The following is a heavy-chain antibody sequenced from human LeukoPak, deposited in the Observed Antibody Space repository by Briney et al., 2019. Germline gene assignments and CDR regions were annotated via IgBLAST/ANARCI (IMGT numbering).Heavy chain of an antibody. Sequence: ASVRVSCKASGYTFTYYYIHCMRQAPGQGLEWMGIINPAAGITTYAQKFQGRVTLTRDTSTSTVYMEPTSLRSEDTAVYYCARSPYTSGSLFYLDYWGQGTLVTVSS. CDR1: GYTFTYYY. J-gene: IGHJ4*02. D-gene: IGHD3-22*01. CDR2: INPAAGIT. V-gene: IGHV1-46*01. CDR3: ARSPYTSGSLFYLDY.